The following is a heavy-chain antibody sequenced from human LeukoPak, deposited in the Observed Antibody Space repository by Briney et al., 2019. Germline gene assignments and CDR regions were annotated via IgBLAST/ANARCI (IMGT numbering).Heavy chain of an antibody. J-gene: IGHJ4*02. CDR1: GYSISSGYY. CDR2: MYHSGLI. D-gene: IGHD4/OR15-4a*01. V-gene: IGHV4-38-2*02. Sequence: SETLSLTCNVSGYSISSGYYWGWIRPSPGKGLEWIANMYHSGLIYYNPSLKSRITISMDMSKNQLSLKLRSVTAADTAVYMTNYLQGGYYFNYWGQGTLVTVSS. CDR3: NYLQGGYYFNY.